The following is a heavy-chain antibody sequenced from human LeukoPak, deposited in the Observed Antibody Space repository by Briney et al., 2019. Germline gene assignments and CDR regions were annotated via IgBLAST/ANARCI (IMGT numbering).Heavy chain of an antibody. CDR3: AKVLKGGTAAGSDY. CDR1: GFTFSSYA. D-gene: IGHD6-13*01. Sequence: QPGGSLRLSCAASGFTFSSYAMTWVRQAPGKGLQWVSSVSSTGGGTYYADSVKGRFTISRDNSKNTLFLQMNSLRVEDTALYYCAKVLKGGTAAGSDYWGQGTLVTVSS. J-gene: IGHJ4*02. V-gene: IGHV3-23*01. CDR2: VSSTGGGT.